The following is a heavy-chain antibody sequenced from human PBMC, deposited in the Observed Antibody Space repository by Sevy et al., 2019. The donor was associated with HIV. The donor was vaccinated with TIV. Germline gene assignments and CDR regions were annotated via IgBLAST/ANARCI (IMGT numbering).Heavy chain of an antibody. D-gene: IGHD3-10*01. CDR2: IRSKAYGGTT. CDR1: GFTFGDYA. Sequence: GGCLRLSCTTSGFTFGDYAMSWFRQAPGKGLEWVGFIRSKAYGGTTAYAASVKGRFTISRDDSNSIAYLQMNSLKTEDTAVYYCIRDRGITMVRGVNYYGMDVWGQGTTVTVSS. CDR3: IRDRGITMVRGVNYYGMDV. V-gene: IGHV3-49*03. J-gene: IGHJ6*02.